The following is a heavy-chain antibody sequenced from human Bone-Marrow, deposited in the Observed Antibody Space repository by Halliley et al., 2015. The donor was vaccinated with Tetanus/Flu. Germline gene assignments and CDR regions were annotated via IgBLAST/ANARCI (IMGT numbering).Heavy chain of an antibody. Sequence: LRLSCTISGGSTSTYYWSWIRQPPGKGLEWIGSIHYSGSTNYNASLKSRVTISVDTSKNQFSLRLSSVTAADTAVYYCARDNPGFGEMFRWFGPWGQGTLVTVPS. J-gene: IGHJ5*02. CDR1: GGSTSTYY. D-gene: IGHD3-10*01. V-gene: IGHV4-59*01. CDR2: IHYSGST. CDR3: ARDNPGFGEMFRWFGP.